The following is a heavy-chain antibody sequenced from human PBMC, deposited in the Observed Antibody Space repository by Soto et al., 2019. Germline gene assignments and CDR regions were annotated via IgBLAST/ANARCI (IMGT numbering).Heavy chain of an antibody. V-gene: IGHV1-69*01. CDR1: GGTFSSYA. D-gene: IGHD6-13*01. CDR3: AIRGPGSSSWYYCYGMDV. CDR2: IIPIFGTA. J-gene: IGHJ6*02. Sequence: QVKLVQSGAEVKKPGSSVKVSCKASGGTFSSYAISWVRQAPGQGLEWMGGIIPIFGTANYAQKFQGRVTITEDESTSTAYMELSSLRSEDTAVYYCAIRGPGSSSWYYCYGMDVWGPGTTGTVSS.